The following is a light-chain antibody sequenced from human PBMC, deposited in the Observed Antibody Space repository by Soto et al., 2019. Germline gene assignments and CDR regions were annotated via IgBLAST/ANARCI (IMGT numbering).Light chain of an antibody. CDR3: AAWDDSRRVV. V-gene: IGLV1-47*02. Sequence: QSVLTQPPSASGTPGQRVTISCSGSRYNIGTNYVYWYQHLPGTAPKLLIYNDNQRPSGVPDRFSGSKSGTSASLAISGLRSEDEADYYCAAWDDSRRVVFGGGTKLTVL. J-gene: IGLJ2*01. CDR2: NDN. CDR1: RYNIGTNY.